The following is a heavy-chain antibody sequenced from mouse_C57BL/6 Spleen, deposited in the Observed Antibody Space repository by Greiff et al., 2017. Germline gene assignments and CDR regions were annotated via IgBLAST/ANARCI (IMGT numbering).Heavy chain of an antibody. CDR1: GYTFTDYY. V-gene: IGHV1-76*01. D-gene: IGHD1-1*01. J-gene: IGHJ4*01. CDR2: IYPGSGNT. Sequence: VQLQQSGAELVRPGASVKLSCKASGYTFTDYYINWVKQRPGQGLEWIARIYPGSGNTYYNEKFKGKATLTAEKSSSTAYMQLSSLTSEDSAVYFCARRYGSSYDAMDYWGQGTSVTVSS. CDR3: ARRYGSSYDAMDY.